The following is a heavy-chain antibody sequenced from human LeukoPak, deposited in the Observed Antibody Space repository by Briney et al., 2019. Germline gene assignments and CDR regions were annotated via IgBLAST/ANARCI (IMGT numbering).Heavy chain of an antibody. D-gene: IGHD2-2*01. J-gene: IGHJ5*02. Sequence: PSQTLSLTCTVSGGSISSGGYYCSWIRQHPGKGLEWIGYIYYSGSTYYNPSLKSRVTISVDTSKNQFSLKLSSVTAADTAVYYCARVRACSSTSCYAVPPFQEFDPWGQGTLVTVSS. V-gene: IGHV4-31*03. CDR3: ARVRACSSTSCYAVPPFQEFDP. CDR2: IYYSGST. CDR1: GGSISSGGYY.